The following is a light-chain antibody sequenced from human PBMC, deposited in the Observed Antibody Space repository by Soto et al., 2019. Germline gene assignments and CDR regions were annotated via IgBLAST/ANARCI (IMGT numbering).Light chain of an antibody. CDR3: QQRSNWPIT. CDR2: DAS. Sequence: EIVLTQSPGTLSLSPGERATLSCRASQSIISSYLGWYQQKPGQAPRLLIYDASNRATGIPARFSGSGSGTDFTLTISSLEPEDFAVYYCQQRSNWPITFGQGTRLEIK. CDR1: QSIISSY. V-gene: IGKV3D-20*02. J-gene: IGKJ5*01.